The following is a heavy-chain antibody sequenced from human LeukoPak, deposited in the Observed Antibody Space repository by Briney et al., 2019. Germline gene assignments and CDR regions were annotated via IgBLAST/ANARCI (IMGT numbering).Heavy chain of an antibody. D-gene: IGHD1-26*01. J-gene: IGHJ4*02. CDR2: INHSGST. CDR1: GGSFSGYY. CDR3: ARHYLGGNYPDYFNH. V-gene: IGHV4-34*01. Sequence: PSETLSLTCAVYGGSFSGYYWSWIRQPPGEGLEWIGEINHSGSTNYNPSLKSRVTISVDTSKNQFSLKLSSVTAADTALYSCARHYLGGNYPDYFNHCGQGTLVTVSS.